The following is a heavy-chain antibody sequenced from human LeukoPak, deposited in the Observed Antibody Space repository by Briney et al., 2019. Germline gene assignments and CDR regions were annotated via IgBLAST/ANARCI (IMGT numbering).Heavy chain of an antibody. CDR2: INLGGST. CDR1: GGSFSGYY. V-gene: IGHV4-34*01. D-gene: IGHD3-16*02. CDR3: ASAPRMVTFGGVIDYFDY. Sequence: SETLSLTCAVYGGSFSGYYCSWIRQPPGKGLEWLGEINLGGSTNYHPSLKSRVTRSVDTSKNQFSLKLSSVTAADTAVYYCASAPRMVTFGGVIDYFDYWGQGTLVTVSS. J-gene: IGHJ4*02.